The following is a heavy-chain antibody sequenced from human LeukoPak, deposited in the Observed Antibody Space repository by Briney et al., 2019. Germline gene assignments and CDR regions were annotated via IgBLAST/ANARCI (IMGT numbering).Heavy chain of an antibody. CDR1: GFTLSSYW. D-gene: IGHD3-22*01. V-gene: IGHV3-74*01. CDR2: INSDGSRT. J-gene: IGHJ4*02. Sequence: GGPLRLSCAASGFTLSSYWMHWVRQAPGKGLVWVSRINSDGSRTYYADSVKGRFTISRDNAKNTLYLQMNSLSRDDTAVYYCVGVGGYDSSGFLDYWGQGTLVTVSS. CDR3: VGVGGYDSSGFLDY.